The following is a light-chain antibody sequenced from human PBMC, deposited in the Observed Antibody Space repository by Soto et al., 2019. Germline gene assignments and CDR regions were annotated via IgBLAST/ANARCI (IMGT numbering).Light chain of an antibody. CDR3: QSYDSSRSVV. CDR1: SSNIGAGYD. J-gene: IGLJ2*01. Sequence: QSVLTQPPSVSGAPGQRVTISCTGSSSNIGAGYDVHWYQQLPGTAPKILIYGNSNRPSGVPDRFSGSKSGTSASLAITGLQADDEADYYCQSYDSSRSVVFGGGTKL. V-gene: IGLV1-40*01. CDR2: GNS.